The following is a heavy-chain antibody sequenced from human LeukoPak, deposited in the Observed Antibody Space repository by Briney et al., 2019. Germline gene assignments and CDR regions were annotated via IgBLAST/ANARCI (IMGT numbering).Heavy chain of an antibody. D-gene: IGHD4-17*01. CDR1: GFTFSSYS. Sequence: PGGSLRLSCAASGFTFSSYSMNWVRQAPGKGLEWVSSISSSSSYIYYADSVKGRFTISRDNAKNSLYLQMNSLRAEDTAVYYCARDPLRTTVTPYWGQGTLVTVSS. J-gene: IGHJ4*02. CDR3: ARDPLRTTVTPY. CDR2: ISSSSSYI. V-gene: IGHV3-21*04.